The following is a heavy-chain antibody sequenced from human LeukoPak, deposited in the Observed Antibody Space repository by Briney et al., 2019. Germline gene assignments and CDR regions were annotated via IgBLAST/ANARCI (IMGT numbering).Heavy chain of an antibody. CDR2: FSSSSNYI. CDR3: ATGDMTIEY. V-gene: IGHV3-21*04. CDR1: GFIFSTYT. J-gene: IGHJ4*02. Sequence: GGSLRLSCAASGFIFSTYTMNWVRQAPGKGLEWVSSFSSSSNYIWYADSVKGRFTISRDNAKNSLYLQMNSLRAEDTAVYYCATGDMTIEYWGRGTLVTVSS. D-gene: IGHD4/OR15-4a*01.